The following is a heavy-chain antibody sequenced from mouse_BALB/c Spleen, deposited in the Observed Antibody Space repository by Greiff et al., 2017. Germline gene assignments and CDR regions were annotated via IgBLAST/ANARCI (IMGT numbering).Heavy chain of an antibody. J-gene: IGHJ4*01. D-gene: IGHD2-1*01. CDR1: GFTFSSYT. CDR2: ISNGGGST. V-gene: IGHV5-12-2*01. CDR3: ARQRGNYDYAMDY. Sequence: EVQLVESGGGLVQPGGSLKLSCAASGFTFSSYTMSWVRQTPEKRLEWVAYISNGGGSTYYPDTVKGRFTISRDNAKNTLYLQMSSLKSEDTAMYYCARQRGNYDYAMDYWGQGTSVTVSS.